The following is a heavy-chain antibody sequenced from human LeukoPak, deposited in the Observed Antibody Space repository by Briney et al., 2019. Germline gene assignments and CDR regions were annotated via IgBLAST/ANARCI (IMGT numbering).Heavy chain of an antibody. CDR1: GFTFSSYA. CDR3: ARDVVGSSNNGMDV. V-gene: IGHV3-30-3*01. CDR2: ISYDGSNK. D-gene: IGHD6-13*01. Sequence: GGSLRLSCAASGFTFSSYAMSWVRQAPGKGLEWVAVISYDGSNKYYADSVKGRFTISRDNSKNTLYLQMNSLRAEDTAVYYCARDVVGSSNNGMDVWGQGTTVTVSS. J-gene: IGHJ6*02.